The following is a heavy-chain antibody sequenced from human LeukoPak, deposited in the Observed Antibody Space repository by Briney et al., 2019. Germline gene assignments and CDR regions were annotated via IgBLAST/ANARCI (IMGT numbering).Heavy chain of an antibody. V-gene: IGHV4-59*08. CDR2: MSYSGSN. J-gene: IGHJ3*02. D-gene: IGHD2-15*01. Sequence: PSETLSLTCTVSGGSISSYSWSWIRQPPGKGLESIGYMSYSGSNNYNPSLKSRVTMSVDTSRNQLSLKMSSVTAADTAVYYCARCSGGELDPFDIWGRGTMVTVSS. CDR3: ARCSGGELDPFDI. CDR1: GGSISSYS.